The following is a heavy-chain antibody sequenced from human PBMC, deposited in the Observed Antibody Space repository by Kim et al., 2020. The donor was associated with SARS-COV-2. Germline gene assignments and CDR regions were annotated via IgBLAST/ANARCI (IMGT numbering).Heavy chain of an antibody. V-gene: IGHV7-4-1*02. CDR3: ARDPGDYGGNSGDLDY. Sequence: ASVKVSCKASGYTFTSYAMNWVRQAPGQGLEWMGWINTNNGNPTYAQGFTGRFVFSLDTSVSTAYLQISSLKAEDTAVYYCARDPGDYGGNSGDLDYWGQGTLVTVSS. J-gene: IGHJ4*02. CDR2: INTNNGNP. CDR1: GYTFTSYA. D-gene: IGHD4-17*01.